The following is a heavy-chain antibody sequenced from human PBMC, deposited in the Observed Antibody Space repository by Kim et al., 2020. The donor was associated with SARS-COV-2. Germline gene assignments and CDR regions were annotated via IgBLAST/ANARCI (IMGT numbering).Heavy chain of an antibody. V-gene: IGHV3-30*18. CDR3: AKDSGPVGLYGSGYYFDY. D-gene: IGHD2-8*02. CDR1: GFTFSSYG. CDR2: ISYDGSNK. J-gene: IGHJ4*02. Sequence: GGSLRLSCAASGFTFSSYGMHWVRQAPGKGLEWVAVISYDGSNKYYADSVKGRFTISRDNSKNTLYLQMNSLRAEDTAVYYCAKDSGPVGLYGSGYYFDYWGQGTLVTVSS.